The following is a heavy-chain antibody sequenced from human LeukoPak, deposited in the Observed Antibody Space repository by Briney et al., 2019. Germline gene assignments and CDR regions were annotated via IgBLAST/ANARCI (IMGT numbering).Heavy chain of an antibody. CDR2: ISSSSSYI. CDR3: ARDLYGSGSPRFDY. Sequence: GGSLRLSCAASGFTFRSYSMNWVRQAPGKGLEWVSSISSSSSYIYYADSVKGRFTISRDNAKNSLYLQMNSLRAEDTAVNYCARDLYGSGSPRFDYWGQGTLVTVSS. J-gene: IGHJ4*02. D-gene: IGHD3-10*01. V-gene: IGHV3-21*01. CDR1: GFTFRSYS.